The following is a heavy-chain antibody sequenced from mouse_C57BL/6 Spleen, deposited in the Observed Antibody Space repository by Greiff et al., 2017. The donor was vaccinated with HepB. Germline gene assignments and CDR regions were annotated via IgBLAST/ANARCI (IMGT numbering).Heavy chain of an antibody. CDR3: RTGPTYYFDY. Sequence: VQLKQSGTVLARPGASVKMSCKTSGYTFTSYWMHWVKQRPGQGLEWIGAIYPGNSDTSYNQKCKGKAKLTAVTSASTAYMELSSLTTEDSAVYYGRTGPTYYFDYWGKGTTLTVSS. J-gene: IGHJ2*01. CDR2: IYPGNSDT. CDR1: GYTFTSYW. V-gene: IGHV1-5*01.